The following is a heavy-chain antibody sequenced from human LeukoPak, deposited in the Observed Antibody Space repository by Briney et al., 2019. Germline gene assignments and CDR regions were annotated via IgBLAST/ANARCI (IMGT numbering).Heavy chain of an antibody. CDR3: ALYYYGSGNIFDP. V-gene: IGHV4-38-2*01. CDR1: GYSISSGYY. CDR2: IYHSGST. Sequence: SETLSLTCAVSGYSISSGYYWGWIRPPPGKGLEWIGRIYHSGSTYYNPSLKSRVTISVDTSKNQFSLKLSSVTAAVTAVYYCALYYYGSGNIFDPWGQGTLVTVSS. D-gene: IGHD3-10*01. J-gene: IGHJ5*02.